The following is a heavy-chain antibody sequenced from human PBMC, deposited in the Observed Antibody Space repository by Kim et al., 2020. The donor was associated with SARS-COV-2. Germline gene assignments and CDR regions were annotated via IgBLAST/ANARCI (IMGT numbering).Heavy chain of an antibody. J-gene: IGHJ6*02. Sequence: GGSLRLSCAASGFTFSSYAMSWVRQAPGKGLEWVSVIYSGGSSTYYADSVKGRFTISRDNSKNTLYLQMNSLRAEDTAVYYCVFNPRWVMEKWLVRTGYYYYGMDVWGQGTTVTVSS. CDR2: IYSGGSST. D-gene: IGHD6-19*01. CDR1: GFTFSSYA. CDR3: VFNPRWVMEKWLVRTGYYYYGMDV. V-gene: IGHV3-23*03.